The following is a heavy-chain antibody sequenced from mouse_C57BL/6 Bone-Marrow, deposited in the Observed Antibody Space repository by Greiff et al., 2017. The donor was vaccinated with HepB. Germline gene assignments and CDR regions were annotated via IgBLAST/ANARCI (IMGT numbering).Heavy chain of an antibody. CDR3: ARRSAYGSRYGFAC. D-gene: IGHD1-1*01. CDR2: FHPYNDDT. V-gene: IGHV1-47*01. Sequence: QVQLQQSGAELVKPGASVKMSCKASGYTFTTYSIEWMKQNHGKSLEWIGNFHPYNDDTKYNEKFKGKATLTAEKSSSTVYLELGRLTSDDSAVYDCARRSAYGSRYGFACGGQGTRVTVSA. CDR1: GYTFTTYS. J-gene: IGHJ3*01.